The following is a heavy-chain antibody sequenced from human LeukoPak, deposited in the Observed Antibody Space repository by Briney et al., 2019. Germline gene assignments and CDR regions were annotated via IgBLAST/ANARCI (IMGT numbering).Heavy chain of an antibody. V-gene: IGHV3-7*01. CDR1: GFTFSSYG. D-gene: IGHD2/OR15-2a*01. Sequence: GGSLRLSCAASGFTFSSYGMSWVRQAPGKGLEWVANIKQDGNQTYYAESLKGRFTISRDNAKNSLFLDMRNLGPQDTAIYYCATNILDYWGQGTLVTVSS. J-gene: IGHJ4*02. CDR3: ATNILDY. CDR2: IKQDGNQT.